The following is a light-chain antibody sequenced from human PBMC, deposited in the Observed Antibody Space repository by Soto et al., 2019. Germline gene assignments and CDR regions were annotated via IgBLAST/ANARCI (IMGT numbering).Light chain of an antibody. CDR1: QGISSA. J-gene: IGKJ3*01. Sequence: AIQLTQSTSSLSASVGDRVTITCRASQGISSALAWYQQKPGKAPKLLIYDASSLESGVPSRFSGSGSGTDFTLTISSLQPEDFATYYCQQFNSYPTFGPGTKVDIQ. V-gene: IGKV1-13*02. CDR3: QQFNSYPT. CDR2: DAS.